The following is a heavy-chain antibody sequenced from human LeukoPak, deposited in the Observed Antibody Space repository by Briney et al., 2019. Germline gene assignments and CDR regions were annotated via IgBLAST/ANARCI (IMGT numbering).Heavy chain of an antibody. J-gene: IGHJ6*03. CDR2: IYYSGST. V-gene: IGHV4-59*11. CDR1: GGSISSHY. CDR3: AREDGCSSTSCYGWSYYMDV. D-gene: IGHD2-2*01. Sequence: PSETLSLTCTVSGGSISSHYWSWIRQPPGKGLEWIGYIYYSGSTNYNPSLNSRVTISVDTSKNQFSLKLSSVTAADTAVYYCAREDGCSSTSCYGWSYYMDVWGKGTTVTVSS.